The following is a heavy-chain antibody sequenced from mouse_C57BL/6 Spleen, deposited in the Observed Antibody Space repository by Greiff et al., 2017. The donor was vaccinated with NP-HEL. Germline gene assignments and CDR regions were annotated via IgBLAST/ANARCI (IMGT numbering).Heavy chain of an antibody. D-gene: IGHD2-1*01. V-gene: IGHV1-80*01. J-gene: IGHJ4*01. CDR1: GYAFSSYW. CDR2: IYPGDGDT. Sequence: QVQLKESGAELVKPGASVKISCKASGYAFSSYWMNWVKQRPGKGLEWIGQIYPGDGDTNYHGKFKGKATLTADKSSSTAYMQLSSLTSEDSAVYFCARRPIYYGNYPYAMDDWGQGTSVTVSS. CDR3: ARRPIYYGNYPYAMDD.